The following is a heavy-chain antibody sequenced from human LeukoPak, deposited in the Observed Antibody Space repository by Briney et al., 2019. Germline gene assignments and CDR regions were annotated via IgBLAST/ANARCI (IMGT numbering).Heavy chain of an antibody. CDR2: IRSKAYGGTT. D-gene: IGHD5-18*01. CDR3: TRKYGYGLLPSIY. CDR1: GFTFGDYA. Sequence: GGSLRLSCTASGFTFGDYAMSWVRQAPGKGLEWVGFIRSKAYGGTTEYAASVKGRFTISRDDSKSIAYLQMNSLKTEDTAVYYCTRKYGYGLLPSIYWGQGTLVTVSS. V-gene: IGHV3-49*04. J-gene: IGHJ4*02.